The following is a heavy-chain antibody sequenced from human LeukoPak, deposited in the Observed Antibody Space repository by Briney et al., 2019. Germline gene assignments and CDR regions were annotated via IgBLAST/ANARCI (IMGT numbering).Heavy chain of an antibody. CDR3: ARRSGIAVAGAFDY. V-gene: IGHV3-7*03. D-gene: IGHD6-19*01. CDR2: IKQDGSEK. J-gene: IGHJ4*02. Sequence: GGSLRLSCAASGFTFSNYWMSWVRQAPGKGLEWVANIKQDGSEKYYVDSLKGRFTISRDNAKNSLYLQMNSLRAEDTAVYYCARRSGIAVAGAFDYWGQGTLVTVSS. CDR1: GFTFSNYW.